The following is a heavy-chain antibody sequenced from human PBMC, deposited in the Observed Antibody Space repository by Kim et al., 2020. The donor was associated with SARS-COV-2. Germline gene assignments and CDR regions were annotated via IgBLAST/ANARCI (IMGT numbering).Heavy chain of an antibody. J-gene: IGHJ4*02. CDR1: GGSISSSSYY. CDR3: ARRPGSSGYAMAFDY. Sequence: SETLSLTCTVSGGSISSSSYYWGWIRQPPGKGLEWIGSIYYSGSTYYNPSLKSRVTISVDTSKNQFSLKLSSVTAADTAVYYCARRPGSSGYAMAFDYWGQGTLVTVSS. CDR2: IYYSGST. V-gene: IGHV4-39*01. D-gene: IGHD3-22*01.